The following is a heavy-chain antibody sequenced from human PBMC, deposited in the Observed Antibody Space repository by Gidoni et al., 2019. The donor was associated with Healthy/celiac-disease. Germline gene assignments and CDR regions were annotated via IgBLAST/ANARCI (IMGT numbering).Heavy chain of an antibody. CDR1: GGSISSSSYY. Sequence: QLQLQESGPGLVKPSETLSLTCTVSGGSISSSSYYWGWIRQPPGKGLEWIGSIYYSGSTHYNPSLKSRVTISVDTSKNQFSLKLSSVTAADTAVYYCARRSSFTFGVGDWFDPWGQGTLVTVSS. V-gene: IGHV4-39*01. CDR3: ARRSSFTFGVGDWFDP. J-gene: IGHJ5*02. D-gene: IGHD3-3*01. CDR2: IYYSGST.